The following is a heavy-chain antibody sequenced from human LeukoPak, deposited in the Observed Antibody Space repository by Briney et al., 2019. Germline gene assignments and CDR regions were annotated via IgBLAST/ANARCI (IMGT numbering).Heavy chain of an antibody. CDR3: TTSGFDYRFFEN. Sequence: GSLRLSCTASGFTFSDHFVDWVRLAPGRGLEWVGRCRNKGQSYTTEYAASVKGRFTVSRDDSKNSLYLQMSSLKTEDTAIYYCTTSGFDYRFFENWGQGTLVTVSS. CDR2: CRNKGQSYTT. J-gene: IGHJ4*02. V-gene: IGHV3-72*01. CDR1: GFTFSDHF. D-gene: IGHD5-12*01.